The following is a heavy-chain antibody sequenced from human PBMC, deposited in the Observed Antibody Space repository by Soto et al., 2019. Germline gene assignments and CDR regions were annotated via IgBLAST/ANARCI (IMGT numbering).Heavy chain of an antibody. Sequence: EVQLLESGGGMVQPGGSLRISCVASGFGFSRYAISWVRQSPGKGLEWVSTTPATDDDTSYALSVTGRFIVSRDNSKNTLSLLMRSLRAEDTALYYCAKVEDNTGWAVVDSWGQGTLVTVS. CDR2: TPATDDDT. J-gene: IGHJ4*02. V-gene: IGHV3-23*01. CDR3: AKVEDNTGWAVVDS. D-gene: IGHD6-19*01. CDR1: GFGFSRYA.